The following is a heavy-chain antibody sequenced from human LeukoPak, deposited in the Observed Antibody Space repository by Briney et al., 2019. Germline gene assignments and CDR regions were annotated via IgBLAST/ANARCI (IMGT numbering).Heavy chain of an antibody. CDR1: GGSFSGYY. V-gene: IGHV4-34*01. Sequence: SETLSLTCAVYGGSFSGYYWSWIRQPPGKGLEWIGEINHSGSTNYNPSLKSRVTISVDTSKNQFSLKLSSVTAADTAVYYCARYPNSSSWYERDAFGIWGQGTMVTVSS. CDR2: INHSGST. J-gene: IGHJ3*02. CDR3: ARYPNSSSWYERDAFGI. D-gene: IGHD6-13*01.